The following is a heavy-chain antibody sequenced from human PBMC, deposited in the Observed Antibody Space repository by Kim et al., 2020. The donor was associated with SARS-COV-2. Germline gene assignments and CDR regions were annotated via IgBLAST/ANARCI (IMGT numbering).Heavy chain of an antibody. D-gene: IGHD2-2*01. CDR3: ARDARCSSTSCYLDVGY. CDR1: GFTFSSYW. V-gene: IGHV3-7*01. CDR2: IKQDGSEK. J-gene: IGHJ4*02. Sequence: GGSLRLSCAASGFTFSSYWMSWVRQAPGKGLEWVANIKQDGSEKYYVDSVKGRFTISRDNAKNSLYLQMNSLRAEDTAVYYCARDARCSSTSCYLDVGYWGQGTLVTVSS.